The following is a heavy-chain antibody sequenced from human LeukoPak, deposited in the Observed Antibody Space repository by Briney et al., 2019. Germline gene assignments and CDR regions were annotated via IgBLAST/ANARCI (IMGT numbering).Heavy chain of an antibody. J-gene: IGHJ4*02. Sequence: SETLSLICIVSGGSISSYYWSWIRQPPGKGLEWIGYIYCSGSTNYIPSLKSRVTISVDTSKNQFSLKLSSVTAADTAVYYCARHTRDWRMVDYWGQGTLVTVSS. CDR1: GGSISSYY. CDR3: ARHTRDWRMVDY. CDR2: IYCSGST. V-gene: IGHV4-59*08. D-gene: IGHD3/OR15-3a*01.